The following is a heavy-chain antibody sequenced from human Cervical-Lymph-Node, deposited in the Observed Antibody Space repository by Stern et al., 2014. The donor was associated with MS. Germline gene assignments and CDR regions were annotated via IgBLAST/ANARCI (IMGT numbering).Heavy chain of an antibody. CDR2: IHPGPSAT. Sequence: QLVQSGAEVKKPGDSLKISCQGSGYLFSNSSIGWVRQLPGKGLEWLGVIHPGPSATKYNPSFAGPVPIPVATSLSTAYLEWRSLKASDTAMYYCARVAGLHWGQGALVIVSS. V-gene: IGHV5-51*03. CDR3: ARVAGLH. J-gene: IGHJ4*02. CDR1: GYLFSNSS. D-gene: IGHD2-15*01.